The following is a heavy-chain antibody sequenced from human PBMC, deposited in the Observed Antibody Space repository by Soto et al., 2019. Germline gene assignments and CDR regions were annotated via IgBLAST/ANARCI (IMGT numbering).Heavy chain of an antibody. V-gene: IGHV3-20*04. J-gene: IGHJ3*02. CDR2: INCNGGST. CDR3: ARDRALSEQQLVTDAFDI. Sequence: EVQLVESGGGVLRPGGSLRLSCAASGFTCDDYGMRWVRQAPGKGLEWVSGINCNGGSTGYADSVKGRFTISRDNAKNSLYLQMNSLRAEDTALYYCARDRALSEQQLVTDAFDIWGQGTMVPVSS. D-gene: IGHD6-13*01. CDR1: GFTCDDYG.